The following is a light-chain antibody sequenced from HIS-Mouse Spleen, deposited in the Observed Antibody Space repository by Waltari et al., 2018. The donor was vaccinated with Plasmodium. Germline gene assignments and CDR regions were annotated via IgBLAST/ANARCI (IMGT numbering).Light chain of an antibody. CDR2: KDS. CDR3: YSAADNNLV. CDR1: VLAKKY. J-gene: IGLJ3*02. V-gene: IGLV3-27*01. Sequence: SYELTQPSSVSVSPGQTARITCSGNVLAKKYARWFQQQPGQAPVLVIYKDSERPSGIPERFSGSSSGTTVTLTNSGAQVEDEADYYCYSAADNNLVFGGGTKLTVL.